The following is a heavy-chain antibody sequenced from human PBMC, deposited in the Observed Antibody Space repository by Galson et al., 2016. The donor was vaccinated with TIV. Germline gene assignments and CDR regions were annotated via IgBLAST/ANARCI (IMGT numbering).Heavy chain of an antibody. CDR2: IDWEDDK. Sequence: PALVKPTQTLTLTCSFSGFSLSTPGMCVSWIRQPPGKALEWLARIDWEDDKYYSTSLKTRLTFSKDTSKNQVVLKVTNLDPEYTATYSYARSSYRSLEIWGQGTLVTVSS. D-gene: IGHD1-1*01. CDR1: GFSLSTPGMC. CDR3: ARSSYRSLEI. J-gene: IGHJ4*02. V-gene: IGHV2-70*11.